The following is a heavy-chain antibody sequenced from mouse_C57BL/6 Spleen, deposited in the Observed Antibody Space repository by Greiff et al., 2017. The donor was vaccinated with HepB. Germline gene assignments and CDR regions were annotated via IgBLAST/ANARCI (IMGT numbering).Heavy chain of an antibody. CDR2: INPNSGST. Sequence: VQLQQPGAELVKPGASVKLSCKASGYTFTSYWMHWVKQRPGQGLEWIGMINPNSGSTNYNEKFKSKATLTVDKSSSTAYMQLSSLTSEDSAVYYCARVYYKNSFDYWGQGTTLTVSS. CDR1: GYTFTSYW. V-gene: IGHV1-64*01. D-gene: IGHD2-1*01. J-gene: IGHJ2*01. CDR3: ARVYYKNSFDY.